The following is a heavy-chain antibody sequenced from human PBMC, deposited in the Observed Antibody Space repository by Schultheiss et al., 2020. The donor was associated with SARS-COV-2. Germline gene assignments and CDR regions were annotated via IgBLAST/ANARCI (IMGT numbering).Heavy chain of an antibody. D-gene: IGHD2-15*01. CDR3: VRDRSWWTPYNCFDL. Sequence: GGSLRLSCAASGFTFITYGMHWVRQAPGKGLEWVSVISYDGTKKYYADSVKGRFTISRDNSKNTLYLQMSSLRAEDTAVYYCVRDRSWWTPYNCFDLWGRGTLVTVSS. V-gene: IGHV3-30*03. CDR1: GFTFITYG. CDR2: ISYDGTKK. J-gene: IGHJ5*02.